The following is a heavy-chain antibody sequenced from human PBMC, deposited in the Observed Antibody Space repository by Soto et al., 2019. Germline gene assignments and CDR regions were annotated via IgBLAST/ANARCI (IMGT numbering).Heavy chain of an antibody. CDR1: GFTFSSYS. CDR3: ASTLYYDFWSGYEDYYYYGMDV. D-gene: IGHD3-3*01. CDR2: ISSSSSTI. V-gene: IGHV3-48*02. J-gene: IGHJ6*02. Sequence: ESGGGLVQPGGSLRLSCAASGFTFSSYSMNWVRQAPGKGLEWVSYISSSSSTIYYADSVKGRFTISRDNAKNSLYLQMNSLRDEDTAVYYCASTLYYDFWSGYEDYYYYGMDVWGQGTTVTVSS.